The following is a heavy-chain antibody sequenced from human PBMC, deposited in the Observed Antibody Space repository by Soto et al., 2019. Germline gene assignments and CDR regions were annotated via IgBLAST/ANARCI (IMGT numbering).Heavy chain of an antibody. Sequence: SETLSLTCTVSGGSISSGGYYWSWIRQHPGKGLEWIGYIYYSGSTYYNPSLKSRVTISVDTSKNQFSLKLSSVTAADTAVYYCERDIEAAGTATFDIWGQGTMVTVSS. CDR1: GGSISSGGYY. V-gene: IGHV4-31*03. J-gene: IGHJ3*02. CDR3: ERDIEAAGTATFDI. CDR2: IYYSGST. D-gene: IGHD6-13*01.